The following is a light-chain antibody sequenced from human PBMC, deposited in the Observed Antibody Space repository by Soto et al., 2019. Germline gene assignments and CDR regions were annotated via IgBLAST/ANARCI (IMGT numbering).Light chain of an antibody. V-gene: IGKV3-20*01. CDR1: QSVSNTY. CDR3: EQYGSSPPIT. J-gene: IGKJ5*01. CDR2: SAS. Sequence: EIVLTQSPGTLSLSPGERATLSCRASQSVSNTYLAWYQQTPGQAPRLLIYSASSRATGIPDRFSGSGSGTDFTLTISRLEPADFAVYYCEQYGSSPPITCGQGTRLEIK.